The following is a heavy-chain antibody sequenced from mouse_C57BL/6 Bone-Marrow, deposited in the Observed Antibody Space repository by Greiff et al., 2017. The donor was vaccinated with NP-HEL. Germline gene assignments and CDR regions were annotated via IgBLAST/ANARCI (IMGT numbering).Heavy chain of an antibody. CDR2: SRNKANDYTT. V-gene: IGHV7-1*02. Sequence: EVKLVESGGGLVQPGGSLRLSCATSGFTFSDFYMEWVRQPPGKRLEWIAASRNKANDYTTEYSASVKGRFTVSRDTSHSILYLQMNALSAEDTAINYCASDYDGSSYWYFDVWGAGTTVTVSS. J-gene: IGHJ1*01. CDR3: ASDYDGSSYWYFDV. D-gene: IGHD1-1*01. CDR1: GFTFSDFY.